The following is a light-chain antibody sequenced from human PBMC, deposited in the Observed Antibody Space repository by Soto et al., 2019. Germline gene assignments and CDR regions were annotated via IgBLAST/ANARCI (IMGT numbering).Light chain of an antibody. CDR2: DVS. CDR1: NSDVGSYNS. V-gene: IGLV2-11*01. J-gene: IGLJ1*01. CDR3: CSYAGGYTFPYV. Sequence: QSALTQPRSVXXXXXXXXXXXCTGTNSDVGSYNSVSWYQQHPDKAPKLIIYDVSKRPSGVPDRFSGSKSGNTASLTISGLQAEDEGDYYCCSYAGGYTFPYVFGTGTKLTVL.